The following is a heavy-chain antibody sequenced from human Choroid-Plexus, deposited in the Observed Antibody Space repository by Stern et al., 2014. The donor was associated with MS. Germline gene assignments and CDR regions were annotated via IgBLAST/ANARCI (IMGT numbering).Heavy chain of an antibody. Sequence: QVQLVESGGGVAQPGRPLILSCAASGFTFSNFGMHWVRQAPGKGLERVALISYDGSDKYYADSVKGRFTIFRDNSKNTLYMHMNSLRAEDTAVYYCAKDRQWSTYFFDYWGQGSLVTVS. CDR2: ISYDGSDK. D-gene: IGHD2-15*01. V-gene: IGHV3-30*18. CDR3: AKDRQWSTYFFDY. J-gene: IGHJ4*02. CDR1: GFTFSNFG.